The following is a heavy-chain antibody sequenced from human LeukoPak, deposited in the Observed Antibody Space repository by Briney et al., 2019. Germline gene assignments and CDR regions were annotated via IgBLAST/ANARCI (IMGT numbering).Heavy chain of an antibody. CDR1: GFTFSSYS. V-gene: IGHV3-48*01. CDR3: ARGNRWLVFYHYGMDV. D-gene: IGHD6-19*01. Sequence: PGGSLRLSCAASGFTFSSYSMNWVHQAPGKGLEWVSYISSSSSTIYYADSVKGRFTISRDNAKNSLYLQMNSLRAEDTAVYYCARGNRWLVFYHYGMDVWGQGTTVTVSS. CDR2: ISSSSSTI. J-gene: IGHJ6*02.